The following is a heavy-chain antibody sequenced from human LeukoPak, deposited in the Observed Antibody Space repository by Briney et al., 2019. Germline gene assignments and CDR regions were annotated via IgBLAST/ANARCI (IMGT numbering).Heavy chain of an antibody. CDR2: INHSGST. CDR3: ARGRRGCSSTSCYPVRNWFDP. CDR1: GGSISSGSYY. J-gene: IGHJ5*02. V-gene: IGHV4-61*10. Sequence: SETLSLTCTVSGGSISSGSYYWSWIRQPAGKGLEWIGEINHSGSTNYNPSLKSRVTISVDTSKNQFSLKLSSVTAADTAVYYCARGRRGCSSTSCYPVRNWFDPWGQGTLVTVSS. D-gene: IGHD2-2*01.